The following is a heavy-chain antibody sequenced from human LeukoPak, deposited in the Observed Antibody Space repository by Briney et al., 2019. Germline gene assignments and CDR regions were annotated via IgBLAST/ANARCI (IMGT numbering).Heavy chain of an antibody. Sequence: PSETLSLTCAVYGGSFSGYYWSWIRQPPGKGLEWIGEINHSGSTNYNPSLKSRVTISVDTSKNQFSLKLSSVTAADTAVYYCARAYYDFWSGYQFDYWGQGTLVTVSS. CDR2: INHSGST. D-gene: IGHD3-3*01. CDR1: GGSFSGYY. V-gene: IGHV4-34*01. CDR3: ARAYYDFWSGYQFDY. J-gene: IGHJ4*02.